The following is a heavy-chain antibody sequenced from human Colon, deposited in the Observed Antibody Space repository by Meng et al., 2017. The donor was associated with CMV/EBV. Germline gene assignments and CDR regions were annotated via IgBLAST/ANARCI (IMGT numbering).Heavy chain of an antibody. CDR2: IYYSGT. V-gene: IGHV4-59*01. J-gene: IGHJ4*02. CDR3: ARFDVWSGYPLDY. D-gene: IGHD3-3*01. Sequence: GSLRLSCTVSGDSINSYYWNWIRQPPGKGLEWIGYIYYSGTNYKPSLKSRVTISVDTSKNHFSLKLSSVTAADTAVYYCARFDVWSGYPLDYWGQGMLVTVSS. CDR1: GDSINSYY.